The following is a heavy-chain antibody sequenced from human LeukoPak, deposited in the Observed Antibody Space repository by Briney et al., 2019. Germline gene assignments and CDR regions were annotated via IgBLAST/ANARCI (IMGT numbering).Heavy chain of an antibody. J-gene: IGHJ6*03. CDR1: GGSVSSYY. Sequence: SETLSLTCTVSGGSVSSYYWSWIRQPPGKGLEWIGYIYYSGSTNYNPSLKSRVTISVDTSKNQFSLKLSSVTAADTAVYYCARGLAQWIAARPTTAKYYYYYYMDVWGKGTTVTVSS. D-gene: IGHD6-6*01. V-gene: IGHV4-59*08. CDR2: IYYSGST. CDR3: ARGLAQWIAARPTTAKYYYYYYMDV.